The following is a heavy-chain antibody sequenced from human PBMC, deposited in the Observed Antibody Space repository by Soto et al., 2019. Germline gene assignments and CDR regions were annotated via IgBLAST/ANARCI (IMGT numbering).Heavy chain of an antibody. V-gene: IGHV3-23*01. CDR3: AKDRESASCTRIYGMDV. CDR2: ISGSGGTT. CDR1: GFTFNNYA. J-gene: IGHJ6*01. D-gene: IGHD2-15*01. Sequence: EVQLLESGGGLVQPGGSLRLSCAASGFTFNNYAMNWVRQAPGKGLEWVSGISGSGGTTYYADSVMGLFTIFRDTSPATLYLRMNGLGAEDTAVYYCAKDRESASCTRIYGMDVCGQGTTVTVSS.